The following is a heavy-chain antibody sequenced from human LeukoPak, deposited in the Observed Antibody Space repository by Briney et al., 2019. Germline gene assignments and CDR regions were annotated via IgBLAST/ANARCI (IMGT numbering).Heavy chain of an antibody. J-gene: IGHJ4*02. D-gene: IGHD3-22*01. CDR1: GFTFSSYA. V-gene: IGHV3-23*01. CDR2: ISGSGGST. CDR3: AKGLGNYYDGSGYYDYFDY. Sequence: GGSLRLSCAASGFTFSSYAMSWVRQAPGKGLEWVSAISGSGGSTYYADSVKGRFTISRDNSKNTLYLQMNSLRAEDTAVYYCAKGLGNYYDGSGYYDYFDYWGQGTLVTVSS.